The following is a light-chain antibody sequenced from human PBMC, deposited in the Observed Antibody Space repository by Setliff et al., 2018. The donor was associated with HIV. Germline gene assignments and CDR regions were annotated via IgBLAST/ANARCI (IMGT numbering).Light chain of an antibody. CDR2: DVS. V-gene: IGLV2-14*03. CDR3: SSYTSSSPPYV. J-gene: IGLJ1*01. CDR1: SSDVGSYNY. Sequence: SALTQPASVSGFPGQSITISCTGSSSDVGSYNYVSWYQQHPGKAPKLMISDVSKRPSGVSNRFSGSKSGNTASLTISGLQAEDEADYYCSSYTSSSPPYVFGTGTKATVL.